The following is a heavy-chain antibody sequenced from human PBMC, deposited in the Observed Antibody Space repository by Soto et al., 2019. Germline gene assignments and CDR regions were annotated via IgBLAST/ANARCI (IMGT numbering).Heavy chain of an antibody. V-gene: IGHV3-53*01. CDR1: GFTVSSSY. CDR2: IYSGGTT. Sequence: EVQLVESGGGLIQPGGSLRLSCAASGFTVSSSYMSWVRQAPGKGLEWVSLIYSGGTTHYADSVKGRFTISRDKSNNSLYLQMNSLIAEDTAVYYCARDTYYSDNTNYHLFDYWGQGTLVTVSS. CDR3: ARDTYYSDNTNYHLFDY. J-gene: IGHJ4*02. D-gene: IGHD3-22*01.